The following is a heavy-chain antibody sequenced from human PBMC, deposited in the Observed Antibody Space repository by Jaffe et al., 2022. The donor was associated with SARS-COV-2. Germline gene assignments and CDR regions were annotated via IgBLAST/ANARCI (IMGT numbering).Heavy chain of an antibody. CDR1: GGSISSGGYY. V-gene: IGHV4-31*03. D-gene: IGHD6-6*01. J-gene: IGHJ5*02. CDR3: AREREEYSSSSGWFDP. Sequence: QVQLQESGPGLVKPSQTLSLTCTVSGGSISSGGYYWSWIRQHPGKGLEWIGYIYYSGSTYYNPSLKSRVTISVDTSKNQFSLKLSSVTAADTAVYYCAREREEYSSSSGWFDPWGQGTLVTVSS. CDR2: IYYSGST.